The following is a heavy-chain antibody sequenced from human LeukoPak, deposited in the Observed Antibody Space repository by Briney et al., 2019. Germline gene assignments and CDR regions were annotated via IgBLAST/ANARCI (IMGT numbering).Heavy chain of an antibody. D-gene: IGHD3-22*01. Sequence: SETLSLTCTVSGGSISSYYWSWIRQPPGKGLEWIGYIYYSGSTNYNPSLKSRVTISVDTSKNQFSLKLSSVTAADTAVYYCARHSGDYYDSSGYYGGYYFDYWGQGTLVTVSS. CDR1: GGSISSYY. CDR3: ARHSGDYYDSSGYYGGYYFDY. CDR2: IYYSGST. J-gene: IGHJ4*02. V-gene: IGHV4-59*08.